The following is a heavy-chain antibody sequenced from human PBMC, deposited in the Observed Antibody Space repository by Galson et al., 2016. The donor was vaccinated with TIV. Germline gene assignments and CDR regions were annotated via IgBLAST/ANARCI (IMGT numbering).Heavy chain of an antibody. CDR1: GYMFSAHW. J-gene: IGHJ4*02. V-gene: IGHV5-51*03. D-gene: IGHD3-16*01. Sequence: QSGAEVKKPGESLIISCKASGYMFSAHWFGWVRQMPGKGPVWIGIMNPGDSETRYSPSFEGQVTISADNSISTAYLQWHPLKASDTAVYYCAKGKEYYEFWGQGTLVTVSS. CDR3: AKGKEYYEF. CDR2: MNPGDSET.